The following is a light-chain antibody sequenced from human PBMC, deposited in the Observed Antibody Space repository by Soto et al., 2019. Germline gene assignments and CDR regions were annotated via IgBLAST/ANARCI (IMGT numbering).Light chain of an antibody. V-gene: IGKV4-1*01. J-gene: IGKJ2*01. Sequence: DIVMTQSPDSLAVSLGERATINCKSSQTVLYSSNNKNYLAWFQHKPGQPPKLLIYWASTRESGVPDRFSGSGSGTDFTLTISSLQAEDVAVYYCQQYYSSPTFGQGTKLEIK. CDR3: QQYYSSPT. CDR1: QTVLYSSNNKNY. CDR2: WAS.